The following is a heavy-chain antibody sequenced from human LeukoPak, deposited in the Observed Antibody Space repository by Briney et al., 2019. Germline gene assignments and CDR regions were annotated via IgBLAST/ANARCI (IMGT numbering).Heavy chain of an antibody. V-gene: IGHV1-2*06. Sequence: ASVKVSCKASGYTFTSYGISWVRQAPGQGLEWMGRINPNSGGTNYAQKFQGRVTMTRDTSISTAYMELSRLKSDDTAVYYCASVTYYDSSGYYLGDYWGQGTLVTVSP. CDR2: INPNSGGT. CDR3: ASVTYYDSSGYYLGDY. CDR1: GYTFTSYG. D-gene: IGHD3-22*01. J-gene: IGHJ4*02.